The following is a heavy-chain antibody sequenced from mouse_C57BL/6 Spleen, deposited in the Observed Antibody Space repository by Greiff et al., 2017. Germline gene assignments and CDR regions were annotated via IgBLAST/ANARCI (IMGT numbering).Heavy chain of an antibody. J-gene: IGHJ4*01. D-gene: IGHD2-5*01. V-gene: IGHV5-4*01. CDR2: ISDGGSYT. CDR3: AREGKGAYSNMDY. CDR1: GFTFSSYA. Sequence: VQLKQSGGGLVKPGGSLKLSCAASGFTFSSYAMSWVRQTPEKRLEWVATISDGGSYTYYPDNVKGRFTISRDNAKNNLYLQMSHLKSEDTAMYYCAREGKGAYSNMDYWGQGTSVTVSS.